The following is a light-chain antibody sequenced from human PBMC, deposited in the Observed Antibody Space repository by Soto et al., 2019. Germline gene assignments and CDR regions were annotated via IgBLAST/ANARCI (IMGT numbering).Light chain of an antibody. Sequence: EVVLTQSPVTVSLSPGERATLSCRASQFVASNSLAWYQQKPGQAPRVVIYDASNRATGIPDRFSGSGSGTDFTLTISRLEPEDFAVYYCHQYGSSPRTFGQGTKLEIK. CDR3: HQYGSSPRT. CDR2: DAS. CDR1: QFVASNS. V-gene: IGKV3-20*01. J-gene: IGKJ2*01.